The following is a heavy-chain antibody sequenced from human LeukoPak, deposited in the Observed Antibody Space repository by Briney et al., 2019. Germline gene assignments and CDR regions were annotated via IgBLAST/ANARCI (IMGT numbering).Heavy chain of an antibody. Sequence: SQTLSLTCAISGDSVSGNIVAWNCIRQSPSIGLEWLGRAYYRSKGYNEYAVSVKSRITISPDTSKNQFSLQLNSVTPEDTAVYYCARDYHGGYLDFWGQGTLVTVSS. CDR3: ARDYHGGYLDF. D-gene: IGHD5-24*01. CDR1: GDSVSGNIVA. CDR2: AYYRSKGYN. J-gene: IGHJ4*02. V-gene: IGHV6-1*01.